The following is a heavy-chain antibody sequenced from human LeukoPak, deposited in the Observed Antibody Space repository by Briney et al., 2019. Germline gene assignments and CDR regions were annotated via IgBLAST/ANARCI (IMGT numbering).Heavy chain of an antibody. CDR1: GYTFTGYY. Sequence: SVKVSCKASGYTFTGYYMHWVRQAPGQGLEWMGGIIPIFGTANYAQKFQGRVTITTDESTSTAYMELSSLRSEDTAVYYCAREVSGSGNNWFDPWGQGTLVTVSS. CDR2: IIPIFGTA. D-gene: IGHD3-10*01. CDR3: AREVSGSGNNWFDP. J-gene: IGHJ5*02. V-gene: IGHV1-69*05.